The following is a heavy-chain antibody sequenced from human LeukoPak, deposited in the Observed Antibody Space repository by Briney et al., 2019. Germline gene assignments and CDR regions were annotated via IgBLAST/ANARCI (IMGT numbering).Heavy chain of an antibody. CDR3: ARVERIAAAYDC. CDR2: IRYDGSNK. J-gene: IGHJ4*02. V-gene: IGHV3-30*02. D-gene: IGHD6-13*01. Sequence: GGSLRLSCAASGFTFSSYGMHWVRQAPGKGLEWVAFIRYDGSNKYYADSVKGRFTISRDNSKNTLYLQMNSLRAEDTAVYYCARVERIAAAYDCWGQGTLVTVSS. CDR1: GFTFSSYG.